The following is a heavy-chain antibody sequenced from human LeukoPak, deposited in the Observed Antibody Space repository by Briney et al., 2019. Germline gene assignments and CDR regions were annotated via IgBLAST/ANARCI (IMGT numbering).Heavy chain of an antibody. CDR2: IWYDGSNK. D-gene: IGHD5-12*01. CDR1: GFTFSSYG. J-gene: IGHJ3*02. V-gene: IGHV3-33*01. CDR3: ARDRRDIVATTVVGGAFDI. Sequence: PGRSLRLSCAASGFTFSSYGMHWVRQAPGKGLEWVAVIWYDGSNKYYADSAKGRFTISRDNSKNTLYLQMNSLRAEDTAVYYCARDRRDIVATTVVGGAFDIWGQGTMVTVSS.